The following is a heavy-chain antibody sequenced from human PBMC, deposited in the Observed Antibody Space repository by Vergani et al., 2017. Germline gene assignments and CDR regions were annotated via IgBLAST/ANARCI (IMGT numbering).Heavy chain of an antibody. CDR2: IYHSGST. J-gene: IGHJ4*02. Sequence: QAQLQESGPGLVKPSETLSLTCAVSGYSISSGYYWGWIRQPPGKGLEWLGSIYHSGSTYYNPYLKSRVTISVDTSKNQFSLKLSSVTAADTAVYYCARHRLHYYDSSGYPDYWGQGTLVTVSS. D-gene: IGHD3-22*01. V-gene: IGHV4-38-2*01. CDR3: ARHRLHYYDSSGYPDY. CDR1: GYSISSGYY.